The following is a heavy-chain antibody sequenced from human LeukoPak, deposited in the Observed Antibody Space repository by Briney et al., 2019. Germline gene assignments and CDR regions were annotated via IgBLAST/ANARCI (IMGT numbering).Heavy chain of an antibody. Sequence: GGSLRLSCVASGFTFSTYWMSWVRQAPGKGLEWVANIKQDGSEKYYVDSVKGRFTISRDNAKNSLYLQMNSLRAEDTAVYYCARFLLQSYFDYWGQGTLVTVSS. V-gene: IGHV3-7*01. CDR1: GFTFSTYW. CDR2: IKQDGSEK. D-gene: IGHD2-15*01. J-gene: IGHJ4*02. CDR3: ARFLLQSYFDY.